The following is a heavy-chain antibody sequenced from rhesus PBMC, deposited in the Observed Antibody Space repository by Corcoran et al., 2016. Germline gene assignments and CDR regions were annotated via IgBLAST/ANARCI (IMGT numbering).Heavy chain of an antibody. Sequence: QLQLQESGPGLVKPSETLSVTCAVPGGSISSSYWSWIRPAPGQGLEWIGYIYGSGSSTNYNPSLKSRVTLSVDTSKNQLSLKLSSVTAADTAVYYCASSGSPYYFDYWGQGVLVTVSS. CDR1: GGSISSSY. V-gene: IGHV4-169*02. D-gene: IGHD1-44*02. CDR3: ASSGSPYYFDY. J-gene: IGHJ4*01. CDR2: IYGSGSST.